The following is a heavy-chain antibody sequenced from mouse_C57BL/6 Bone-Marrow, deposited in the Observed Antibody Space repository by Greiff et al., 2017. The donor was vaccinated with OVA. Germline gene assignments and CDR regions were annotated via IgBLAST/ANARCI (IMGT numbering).Heavy chain of an antibody. D-gene: IGHD3-2*02. CDR2: IYPRSGNT. CDR1: GYTFTSYG. V-gene: IGHV1-81*01. CDR3: ARWAGQLRPAWFAY. Sequence: QVQLQQSGAELARPGASVKLSCKASGYTFTSYGISWVKQRTGQGLEWIGEIYPRSGNTYYNEKFKGKATLTADKSSSTAYMELRSLTSEDSAVYFCARWAGQLRPAWFAYWGQGTLVTVSA. J-gene: IGHJ3*01.